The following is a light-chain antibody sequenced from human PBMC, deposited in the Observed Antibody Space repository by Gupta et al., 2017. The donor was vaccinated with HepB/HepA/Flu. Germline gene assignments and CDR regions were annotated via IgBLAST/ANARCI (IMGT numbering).Light chain of an antibody. J-gene: IGKJ1*01. V-gene: IGKV3-15*01. Sequence: SPATLSVSPGERATLSCRASQSVSINLAWYQPKRGLAPRLLIYGASTRATGIPARFSASGSGTEFTLTISSLQSEDFAVYYCQQYKNWPRTFGQGTKVEIK. CDR2: GAS. CDR3: QQYKNWPRT. CDR1: QSVSIN.